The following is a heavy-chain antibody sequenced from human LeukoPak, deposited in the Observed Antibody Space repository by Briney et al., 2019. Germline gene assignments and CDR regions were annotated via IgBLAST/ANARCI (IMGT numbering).Heavy chain of an antibody. CDR1: GGSISSSNW. CDR2: IYHSGST. D-gene: IGHD3-9*01. V-gene: IGHV4-4*02. Sequence: TETLSLTCAVSGGSISSSNWWSWVRQPPGKGLEWIGEIYHSGSTNYNPSLKSRVTISVDTSKNQFSLKLSSVTAADTAVYYCARQPGYYDILTGYSPSWGYFDYWGQGTLVTVSS. CDR3: ARQPGYYDILTGYSPSWGYFDY. J-gene: IGHJ4*02.